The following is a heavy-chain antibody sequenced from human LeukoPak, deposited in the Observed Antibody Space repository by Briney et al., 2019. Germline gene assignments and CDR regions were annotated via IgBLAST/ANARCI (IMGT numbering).Heavy chain of an antibody. CDR3: ARGAAVAGTGWFDP. V-gene: IGHV4-39*07. Sequence: SETLSLTCTVSGGSISSSSYYWGWIRQPPGKGLEWIGSIYYSGSTYYNPSLKSRVTISVDTSKNQFSLKLSSVTAADTAVYYCARGAAVAGTGWFDPWGQGTLVTVSS. CDR1: GGSISSSSYY. CDR2: IYYSGST. D-gene: IGHD6-19*01. J-gene: IGHJ5*02.